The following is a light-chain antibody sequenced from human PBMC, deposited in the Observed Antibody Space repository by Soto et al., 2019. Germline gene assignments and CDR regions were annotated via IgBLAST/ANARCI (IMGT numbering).Light chain of an antibody. V-gene: IGKV3-20*01. CDR3: QQYGGSPRT. J-gene: IGKJ1*01. CDR2: DAS. Sequence: EIVLTQSPGTLSLSPGERATLSCRASQSIKNNYLTWYQQKPGQAPRLLIYDASDRAPGIPDRFSASGSGTDFTLTISRLEPEDFAVYYCQQYGGSPRTFGQGTKVEIK. CDR1: QSIKNNY.